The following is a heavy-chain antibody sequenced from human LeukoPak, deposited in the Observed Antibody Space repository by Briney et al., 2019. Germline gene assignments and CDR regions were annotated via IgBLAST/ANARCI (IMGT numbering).Heavy chain of an antibody. CDR2: IKSDGST. CDR3: TRAITYFYGSVTYDWFDS. D-gene: IGHD3-10*01. V-gene: IGHV3-74*01. CDR1: GFTFSSYW. Sequence: GGSLRLSCAASGFTFSSYWMHWVRQTPGKGLMWVARIKSDGSTIYADSVQGRFTISRDNAKNMVYLQMNSLRADDTAIYYCTRAITYFYGSVTYDWFDSWGQGTRVTVSS. J-gene: IGHJ5*01.